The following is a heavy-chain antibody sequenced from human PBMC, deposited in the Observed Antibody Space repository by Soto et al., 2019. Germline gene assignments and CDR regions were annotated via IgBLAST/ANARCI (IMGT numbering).Heavy chain of an antibody. CDR3: ASRKSSLYFDY. J-gene: IGHJ4*02. CDR2: IYYSGST. Sequence: SETLSLTCTVSGGSISSGDYYWSWIRQPPGKGLEWIGYIYYSGSTYYNPSLKSRVTISVDTSKNQFSLKLSSVTAADTAVYYCASRKSSLYFDYWGQGTLVTVSS. D-gene: IGHD3-10*01. CDR1: GGSISSGDYY. V-gene: IGHV4-30-4*01.